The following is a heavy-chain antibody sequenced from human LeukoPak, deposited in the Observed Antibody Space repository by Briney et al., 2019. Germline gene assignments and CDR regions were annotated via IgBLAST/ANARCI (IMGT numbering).Heavy chain of an antibody. CDR2: IYTSGST. CDR1: GGSISSSY. CDR3: ARVYLTTRAFDI. J-gene: IGHJ3*02. Sequence: SETLSLTCTVSGGSISSSYWSWIRQPAGKGLEWIGRIYTSGSTNYNPSLKSRVTMSVDTSKNQFSLKLSSVTAVDTAVYYCARVYLTTRAFDIWGQGTMVTVSS. D-gene: IGHD3-3*01. V-gene: IGHV4-4*07.